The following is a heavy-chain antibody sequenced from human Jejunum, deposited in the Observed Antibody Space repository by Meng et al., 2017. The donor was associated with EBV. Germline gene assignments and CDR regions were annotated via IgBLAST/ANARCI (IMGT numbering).Heavy chain of an antibody. Sequence: VPLVGSWGGVVPPGRSLRLSCPASGFTFGDSAMHWVRQAPGKGLEWVALVSYGGSDKLYADSVKGRFTIYRDNSDNTLFLQMNSLKPEDTAVYYCAKERRGFYAEHWGQGTLVTVSS. CDR3: AKERRGFYAEH. D-gene: IGHD1-14*01. CDR1: GFTFGDSA. V-gene: IGHV3-30*04. J-gene: IGHJ4*02. CDR2: VSYGGSDK.